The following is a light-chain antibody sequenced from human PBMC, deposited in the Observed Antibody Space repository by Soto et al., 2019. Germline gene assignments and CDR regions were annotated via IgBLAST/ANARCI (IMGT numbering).Light chain of an antibody. CDR1: SSDVGGYNY. J-gene: IGLJ1*01. V-gene: IGLV2-14*01. CDR3: SSYTSSSTLYV. CDR2: EVR. Sequence: QSVLTQPASVSGSPGQSITISCTRTSSDVGGYNYVSWYQQYPGKAPKLMLYEVRNRLSGVSNRFSGSKSGNAASLTISGLQAEDEADYSCSSYTSSSTLYVFGTGTKVTVL.